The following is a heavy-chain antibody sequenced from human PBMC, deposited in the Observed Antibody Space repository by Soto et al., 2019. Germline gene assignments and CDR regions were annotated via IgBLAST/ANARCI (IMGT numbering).Heavy chain of an antibody. CDR1: GYTFTSYG. J-gene: IGHJ6*02. CDR3: ARGNDILTGYYNLYYYYYGMDV. CDR2: ISAYNGNT. V-gene: IGHV1-18*01. Sequence: QVQLVQSGAEVKKPGASVKVSCKASGYTFTSYGISWVRQAPGQGLEWMGWISAYNGNTNYAQKLQGRVTMTTDTSTSXXYXEXXSLRSDDTAVYYCARGNDILTGYYNLYYYYYGMDVWGQGTTVTVSS. D-gene: IGHD3-9*01.